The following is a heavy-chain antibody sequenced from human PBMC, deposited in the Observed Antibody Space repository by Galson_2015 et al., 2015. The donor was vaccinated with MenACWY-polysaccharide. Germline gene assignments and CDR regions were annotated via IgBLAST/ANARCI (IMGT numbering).Heavy chain of an antibody. Sequence: SLRLCCAASGFTFDDYAMHWVRQAPGKGLEWVSGISWNSGSIGYADSVKGRFTISRDNAKNSLYLQMNSLRAEDTALYYCAKGDYGDYGGPDYWGQGTLVTVSS. CDR2: ISWNSGSI. CDR1: GFTFDDYA. J-gene: IGHJ4*02. V-gene: IGHV3-9*01. D-gene: IGHD4-17*01. CDR3: AKGDYGDYGGPDY.